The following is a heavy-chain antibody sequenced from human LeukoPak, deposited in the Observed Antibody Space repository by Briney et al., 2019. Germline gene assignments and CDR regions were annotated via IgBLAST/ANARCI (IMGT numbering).Heavy chain of an antibody. CDR1: GGSISSTIY. V-gene: IGHV4-39*07. D-gene: IGHD3-16*01. CDR2: IYHSGST. CDR3: ASWGSGNHQYYYDMDA. Sequence: SETLSLTCTVSGGSISSTIYWGWLRQPPGRGLEWIASIYHSGSTYYNPSLKSRATISIDTSRNHFSLKLTSVTAADTAIYYCASWGSGNHQYYYDMDAWGQGTTVTVSS. J-gene: IGHJ6*02.